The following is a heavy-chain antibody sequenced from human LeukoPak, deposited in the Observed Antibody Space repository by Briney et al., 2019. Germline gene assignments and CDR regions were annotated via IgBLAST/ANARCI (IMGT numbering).Heavy chain of an antibody. J-gene: IGHJ1*01. CDR1: GGSFSGYY. CDR2: IHYSGST. V-gene: IGHV4-59*01. Sequence: PSETLSLTCAVYGGSFSGYYWSWIRQPPGRGLEWIGYIHYSGSTNYNPSLKSRVTISVDTSKNQFSLKLSSVTAADTAVYYCAREIDSSGYRGLGYFQHWGQGTLVTVSS. CDR3: AREIDSSGYRGLGYFQH. D-gene: IGHD3-22*01.